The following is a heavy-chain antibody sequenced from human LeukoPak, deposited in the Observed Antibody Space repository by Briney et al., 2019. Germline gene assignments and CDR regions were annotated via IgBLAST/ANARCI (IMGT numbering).Heavy chain of an antibody. D-gene: IGHD1-26*01. CDR2: INPNRGGT. V-gene: IGHV1-2*02. CDR1: GYIFAGYY. Sequence: GASVKVSCKASGYIFAGYYIHWVRQAPGQGLEWMGWINPNRGGTNYAQKFQGRDTMTRDTSISTAYMELSRLRSDDTAVYYCARDSGGWELLKKHYYFDFWGQGTLVTLSS. J-gene: IGHJ4*02. CDR3: ARDSGGWELLKKHYYFDF.